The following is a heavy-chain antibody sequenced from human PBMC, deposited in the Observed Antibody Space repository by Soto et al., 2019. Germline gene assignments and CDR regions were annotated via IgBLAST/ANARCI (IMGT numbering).Heavy chain of an antibody. V-gene: IGHV3-53*05. CDR2: IYTGGST. J-gene: IGHJ6*02. CDR1: GFIVSSKY. CDR3: TTYTGDGMDV. Sequence: EVQMVETGGGLSQPGGSLRLSCAVSGFIVSSKYMTWVRQAPGKGLEWVSVIYTGGSTHYADSARGRFTISRDSSKNTWYLQMNIRRAEDAAVCYCTTYTGDGMDVWSQGTAVTVSS. D-gene: IGHD3-16*01.